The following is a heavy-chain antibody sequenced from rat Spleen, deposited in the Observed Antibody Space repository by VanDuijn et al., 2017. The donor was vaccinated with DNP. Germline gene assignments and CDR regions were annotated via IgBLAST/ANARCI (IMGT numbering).Heavy chain of an antibody. J-gene: IGHJ4*01. CDR1: GYSIPSNY. CDR3: ARNYGYNSLYAMDA. CDR2: ISYSGST. Sequence: EVHLQESGPGLVKPSQSLSLPCSVTGYSIPSNYWGWIRTFPGNKMEWIGHISYSGSTSYNPSLKNRISITRDTSKNQFFLQLNSVTTEDTATYYCARNYGYNSLYAMDAWGQGTSVTVSS. V-gene: IGHV3-1*01. D-gene: IGHD1-9*01.